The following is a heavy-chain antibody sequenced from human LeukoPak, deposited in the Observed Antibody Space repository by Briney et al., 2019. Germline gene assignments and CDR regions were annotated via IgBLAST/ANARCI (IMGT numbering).Heavy chain of an antibody. CDR1: GFTFSSYA. CDR3: AKIGVHDYGDYLTL. D-gene: IGHD4-17*01. V-gene: IGHV3-23*01. Sequence: PGGSLRPSCAASGFTFSSYAMSWVRQAPGKGLEWVSAISGSGGSTYYADSVKGRLTISRDNSKNTLYLQMNSLRAEDTAVYYCAKIGVHDYGDYLTLWGQGTLVTVSS. CDR2: ISGSGGST. J-gene: IGHJ4*02.